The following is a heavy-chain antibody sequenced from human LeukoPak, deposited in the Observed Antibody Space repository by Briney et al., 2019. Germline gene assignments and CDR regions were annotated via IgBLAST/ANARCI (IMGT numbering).Heavy chain of an antibody. J-gene: IGHJ4*02. Sequence: GGSLRLSCAASGFTVSSYGMHWVRQAPGKGLEWVAVIWYDGSNKYYADSVKGRFTISRDNSKNTLYLQMNSLRAEDTAVYYCARDRFADEGYDYWGQGTLVTVSS. D-gene: IGHD3-10*01. CDR1: GFTVSSYG. V-gene: IGHV3-33*01. CDR2: IWYDGSNK. CDR3: ARDRFADEGYDY.